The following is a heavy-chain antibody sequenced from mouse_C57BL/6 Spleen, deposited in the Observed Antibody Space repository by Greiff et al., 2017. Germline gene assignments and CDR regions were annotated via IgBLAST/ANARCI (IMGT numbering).Heavy chain of an antibody. V-gene: IGHV1-80*01. CDR2: IYPGDGDT. CDR3: ARSFYGSSPDSYYYAMDY. CDR1: GYAFSSYW. D-gene: IGHD1-1*01. J-gene: IGHJ4*01. Sequence: QVHVKQSGAELVKPGASVKISCKASGYAFSSYWLNWVKQRPGKGLEWIGQIYPGDGDTNYNGKFKGKATLTADKSSSTAYMQLSSLTSEDSAVYFCARSFYGSSPDSYYYAMDYWGQGTSVTVSS.